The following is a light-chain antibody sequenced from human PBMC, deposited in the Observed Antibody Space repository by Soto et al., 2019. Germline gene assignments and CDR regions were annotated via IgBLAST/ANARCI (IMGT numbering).Light chain of an antibody. CDR3: QXYGSLPKT. V-gene: IGKV3-20*01. CDR2: GAS. Sequence: DIVLTQSPGTLSLSPGERATLSCRASQSVSSSYLAWYQQKPGQAPRLLIYGASSRANGIPVRFSGSASGTDLTLIISRLEPEDVAVYYCQXYGSLPKTCGQGTKVDIK. CDR1: QSVSSSY. J-gene: IGKJ1*01.